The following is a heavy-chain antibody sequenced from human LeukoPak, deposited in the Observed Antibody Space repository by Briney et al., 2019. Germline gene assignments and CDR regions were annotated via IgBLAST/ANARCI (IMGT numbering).Heavy chain of an antibody. CDR1: GFTFSDYY. D-gene: IGHD3-10*01. V-gene: IGHV3-11*01. CDR2: ISSSGGII. CDR3: ARDYNY. Sequence: GGPLRLSCAASGFTFSDYYMSRIRQAPGKGLEWVSYISSSGGIIYYADSVKGRFTISRDNAKNSLYLQMNSLRAEDTAVYYCARDYNYWGQGTLVTVSS. J-gene: IGHJ4*02.